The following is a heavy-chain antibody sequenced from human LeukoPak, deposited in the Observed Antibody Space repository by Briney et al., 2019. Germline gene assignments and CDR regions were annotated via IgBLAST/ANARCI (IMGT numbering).Heavy chain of an antibody. CDR2: IHYGGST. Sequence: SETLSLTCTVSGGPISAYYWNWIRQPPGKGLEWIGYIHYGGSTNYNPSLESRVTISVDTSKSQFSLNLNSVTATDTAVYYCARSATMLRESSILCWGQGTLVTVSS. CDR1: GGPISAYY. J-gene: IGHJ4*02. CDR3: ARSATMLRESSILC. V-gene: IGHV4-59*08. D-gene: IGHD3-10*01.